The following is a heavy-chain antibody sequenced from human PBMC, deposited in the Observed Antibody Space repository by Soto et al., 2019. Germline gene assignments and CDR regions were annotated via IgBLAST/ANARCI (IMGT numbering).Heavy chain of an antibody. CDR2: IYYSGST. Sequence: SETLSLTCTVSGGSISSYYWDWIRQPPGKGLEWIGYIYYSGSTNYNPSLKSRVTISVDTSKNQFSLKLSSVTAADTAVHYCARGYGRNFDYWGQGTLVTVSS. CDR3: ARGYGRNFDY. CDR1: GGSISSYY. V-gene: IGHV4-59*01. D-gene: IGHD1-20*01. J-gene: IGHJ4*02.